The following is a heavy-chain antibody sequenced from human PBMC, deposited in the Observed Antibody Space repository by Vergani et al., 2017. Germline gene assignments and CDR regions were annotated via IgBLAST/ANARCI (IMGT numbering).Heavy chain of an antibody. V-gene: IGHV3-30*02. CDR2: IRYDGINT. D-gene: IGHD1-26*01. J-gene: IGHJ6*02. CDR3: AKPLGWELPDFYYGMDV. Sequence: QVQLVESWGGVVQPGGSLRLSCAASGFTFNTYGFHWVRQAPGKGLEWVAFIRYDGINTYYVDSVRGRFNISRDDPKNTLYLNMISLRPEDTAVYYCAKPLGWELPDFYYGMDVWGQGTTVTVS. CDR1: GFTFNTYG.